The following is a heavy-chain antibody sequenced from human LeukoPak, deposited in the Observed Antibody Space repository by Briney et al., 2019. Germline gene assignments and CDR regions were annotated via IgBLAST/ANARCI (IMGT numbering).Heavy chain of an antibody. V-gene: IGHV1-46*01. CDR3: TRITMSTSGWYFDL. CDR1: VYTFTSYY. CDR2: VHPSGGST. Sequence: ASVTLSFKASVYTFTSYYMHWLRQAPGQGLEWMGIVHPSGGSTSYAQNFQGRVTMTRDTATSTVYMELSSLRSEDTALYYCTRITMSTSGWYFDLWGRGSLVTVSS. D-gene: IGHD3-10*02. J-gene: IGHJ2*01.